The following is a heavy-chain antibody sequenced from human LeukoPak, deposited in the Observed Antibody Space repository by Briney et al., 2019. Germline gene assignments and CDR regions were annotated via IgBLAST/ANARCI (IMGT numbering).Heavy chain of an antibody. CDR1: GGSISSYY. J-gene: IGHJ6*03. V-gene: IGHV4-59*01. Sequence: SETLSLTCTVSGGSISSYYWSWIRQPPGKGLEWSGYIYYSGSTNYNPSLKSRVTISVDTSKHQFSLKLSSVTAAATAVYYCASTSDIVVVPAAIPRRDLYYYYYYYMDVWGKGTTVTVSS. CDR2: IYYSGST. D-gene: IGHD2-2*01. CDR3: ASTSDIVVVPAAIPRRDLYYYYYYYMDV.